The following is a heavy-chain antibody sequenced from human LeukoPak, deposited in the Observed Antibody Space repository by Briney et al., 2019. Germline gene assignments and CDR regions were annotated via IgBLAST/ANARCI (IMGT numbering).Heavy chain of an antibody. J-gene: IGHJ6*02. V-gene: IGHV3-23*01. CDR3: AKDIVVVPAAMFVYYYYGMDV. D-gene: IGHD2-2*01. CDR2: ISGSGGST. CDR1: GFTFSSYA. Sequence: GGSLRLSCAAAGFTFSSYAISWVRQAPGKGLEWVLAISGSGGSTYYADSVKGRFTISRDNSKNTLYLQMNSLRAEDTAVYYCAKDIVVVPAAMFVYYYYGMDVWGQGTTVTVSS.